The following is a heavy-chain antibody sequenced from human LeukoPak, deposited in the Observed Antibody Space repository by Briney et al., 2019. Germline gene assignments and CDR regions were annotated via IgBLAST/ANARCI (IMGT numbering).Heavy chain of an antibody. V-gene: IGHV4-39*01. J-gene: IGHJ4*02. D-gene: IGHD3-3*02. CDR3: ARASGLAEHYFDY. CDR1: GGSISISTYY. Sequence: PSETLSLTCTVSGGSISISTYYRGWIRQPPGKGLEWIGSIYYSGTTYYNPSLKSRVTISVDTSKTQFSLKLSSVTAADTAVYYCARASGLAEHYFDYWGQGTLVTVSS. CDR2: IYYSGTT.